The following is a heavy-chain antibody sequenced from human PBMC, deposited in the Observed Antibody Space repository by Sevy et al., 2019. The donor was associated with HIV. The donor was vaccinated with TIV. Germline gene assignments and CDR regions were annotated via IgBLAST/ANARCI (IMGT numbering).Heavy chain of an antibody. CDR3: ARDSHAYGDLDFYNYGMDV. V-gene: IGHV3-7*01. J-gene: IGHJ6*02. D-gene: IGHD4-17*01. Sequence: GGSLRLSCAASGFSFSSYWMSWVRQAPGKGLEWVANIKADGSEEKFVDSVKGRFTISRDNAKNSLYLQMNSLRAEDTAVYYCARDSHAYGDLDFYNYGMDVWGQWTTVTVSS. CDR1: GFSFSSYW. CDR2: IKADGSEE.